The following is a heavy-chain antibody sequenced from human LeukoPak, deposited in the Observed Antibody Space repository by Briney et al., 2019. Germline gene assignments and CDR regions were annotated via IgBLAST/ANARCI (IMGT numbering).Heavy chain of an antibody. CDR1: GGTFSSYA. Sequence: SVKVSCKASGGTFSSYAISWVRQAPGQGLEWMGRIIPIFGIANYAQKLQGRVTITADKSTSTAYMELSSLRSEDTAVYYCASNVVSAFDIWGQGTMVTVSS. D-gene: IGHD2-15*01. CDR3: ASNVVSAFDI. V-gene: IGHV1-69*04. CDR2: IIPIFGIA. J-gene: IGHJ3*02.